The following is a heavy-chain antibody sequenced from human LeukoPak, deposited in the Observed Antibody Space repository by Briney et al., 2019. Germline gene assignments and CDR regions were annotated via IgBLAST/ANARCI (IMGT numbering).Heavy chain of an antibody. CDR3: ARDNYYDSSGYPIDY. J-gene: IGHJ4*02. CDR1: GYTFTSYG. CDR2: ISAYNGNT. D-gene: IGHD3-22*01. Sequence: GASVKVACKASGYTFTSYGISWVRQAPGQGLEWMGRISAYNGNTNYAQKLQGRVTMTTDTSTSTAYMELRSLRSDDTAVYYCARDNYYDSSGYPIDYWGQGTLVTVSS. V-gene: IGHV1-18*01.